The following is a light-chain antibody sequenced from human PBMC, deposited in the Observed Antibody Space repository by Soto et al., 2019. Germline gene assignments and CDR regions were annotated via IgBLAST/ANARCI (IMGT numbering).Light chain of an antibody. CDR2: GAS. J-gene: IGKJ3*01. V-gene: IGKV1-13*02. CDR1: QDISSS. Sequence: AIQLTQSPSSLSASVGDRVTITCRASQDISSSLAWYQQKAGKAPKLLIYGASILQSGVPSRFSGSGSGTDFTLTISSLQPEDFATYYCQQLNSYPITFGPGTKVDIK. CDR3: QQLNSYPIT.